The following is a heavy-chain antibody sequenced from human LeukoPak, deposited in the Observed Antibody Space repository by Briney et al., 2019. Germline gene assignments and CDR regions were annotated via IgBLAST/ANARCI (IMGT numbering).Heavy chain of an antibody. J-gene: IGHJ3*02. CDR2: INPNSGGT. Sequence: ASVKVSCKASGYTFTGYYMHWVRQAPGQGLEWMGWINPNSGGTNYAQKFQGRVTMTRDTSISTAYMELSRLRSDDTAVYYCARESRVVGAIKGAFAIWGQGTMGTVSS. CDR3: ARESRVVGAIKGAFAI. V-gene: IGHV1-2*02. D-gene: IGHD1-26*01. CDR1: GYTFTGYY.